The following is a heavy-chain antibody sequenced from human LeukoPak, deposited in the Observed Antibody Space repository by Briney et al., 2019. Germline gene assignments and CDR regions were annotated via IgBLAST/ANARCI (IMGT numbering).Heavy chain of an antibody. V-gene: IGHV3-21*01. Sequence: GGSLRLSCAASGFTFSSYSMNWVRQAPGKGLEWVSSISSSSSYIYYADSVKGRFTISRDNAKNSLYLQMNSLRAEDTAVYYCARGINRYNWNPFDYWGQGTLVTVSS. CDR1: GFTFSSYS. D-gene: IGHD1-1*01. J-gene: IGHJ4*02. CDR2: ISSSSSYI. CDR3: ARGINRYNWNPFDY.